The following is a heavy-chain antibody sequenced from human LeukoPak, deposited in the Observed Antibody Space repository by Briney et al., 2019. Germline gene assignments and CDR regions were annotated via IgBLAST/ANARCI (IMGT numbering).Heavy chain of an antibody. D-gene: IGHD3-9*01. V-gene: IGHV4-39*01. CDR3: ARQRLRYFDWPPRGDWFDP. Sequence: PSETLSLTCTVSGXSISSSSYYWGWIRQPPGKGLEWIWSIYYSGSTYYNPSLKSRVTISVDTSKNQFSLKLSSVTAADTAVYYCARQRLRYFDWPPRGDWFDPWGQGTLVTVSS. CDR1: GXSISSSSYY. J-gene: IGHJ5*02. CDR2: IYYSGST.